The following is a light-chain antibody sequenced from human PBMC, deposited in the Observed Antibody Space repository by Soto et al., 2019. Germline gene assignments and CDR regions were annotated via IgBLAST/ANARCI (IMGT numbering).Light chain of an antibody. CDR2: GAS. CDR3: QQYGNSRWT. CDR1: QSITSTY. V-gene: IGKV3-20*01. Sequence: EIVLTQSPGTLSLSPGERATLSCKASQSITSTYLAWYQQKPGQAPRLLIYGASGRATGIPDRFSGSGSGTDLTLTISRLEPEDFEVYYCQQYGNSRWTFGQGTKVDIK. J-gene: IGKJ1*01.